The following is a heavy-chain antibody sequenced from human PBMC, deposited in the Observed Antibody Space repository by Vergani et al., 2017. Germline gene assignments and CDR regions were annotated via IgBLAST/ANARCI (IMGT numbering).Heavy chain of an antibody. D-gene: IGHD2-21*02. J-gene: IGHJ3*02. CDR1: GSSITSANY. V-gene: IGHV4-38-2*02. Sequence: QVQLQESGPGLVKPSETVSLTCTVSGSSITSANYWAWIRQSPGKGLEWIGTIHRSGSTYYNPSLKSLGTISVDTSKNQFSLKLSSVTAADTAVYYCARNPYCGGDCYSDAFDIWGQGTMVTVSS. CDR2: IHRSGST. CDR3: ARNPYCGGDCYSDAFDI.